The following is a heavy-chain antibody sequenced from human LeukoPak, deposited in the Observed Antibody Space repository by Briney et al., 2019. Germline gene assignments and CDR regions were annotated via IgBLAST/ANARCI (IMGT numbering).Heavy chain of an antibody. CDR3: ARGPYSYDSSGAFDI. Sequence: SETLSLTCTVSGDSISSGDYYWCWIRQPAGKGLEWIGRISSSGSTNYNPSLKSRVTISVDTSKNQFSLKLSSVTAADTAVYFCARGPYSYDSSGAFDIWGQGTMVTVSS. V-gene: IGHV4-61*02. D-gene: IGHD3-22*01. CDR2: ISSSGST. J-gene: IGHJ3*02. CDR1: GDSISSGDYY.